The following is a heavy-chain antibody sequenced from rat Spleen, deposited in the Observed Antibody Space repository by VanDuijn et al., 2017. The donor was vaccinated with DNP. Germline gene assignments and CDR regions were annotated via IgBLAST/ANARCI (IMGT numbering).Heavy chain of an antibody. D-gene: IGHD1-2*01. V-gene: IGHV3-1*01. Sequence: EVQLQESGPGLVKPSQSLSLTCSVTGYSITSNYWAWIRKFPGNKMEWMGYISYSGYTGYNPSLKSRIFIARDTSKNQFFLQLSSVTTEDTATYYCARWGSYTLDYWGQGVMVTVSS. CDR3: ARWGSYTLDY. J-gene: IGHJ2*01. CDR2: ISYSGYT. CDR1: GYSITSNY.